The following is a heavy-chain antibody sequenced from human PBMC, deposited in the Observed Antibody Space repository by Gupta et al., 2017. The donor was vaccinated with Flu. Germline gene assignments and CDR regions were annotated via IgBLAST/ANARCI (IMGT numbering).Heavy chain of an antibody. D-gene: IGHD4-23*01. CDR1: GYTFTSYA. CDR2: INAGNGNT. J-gene: IGHJ4*02. V-gene: IGHV1-3*01. CDR3: ARATVVTKYYFDY. Sequence: QVQLVQSGAEVKKPGASVKVSCKASGYTFTSYAMHWVRQAPGQRLEWMGWINAGNGNTKYSQKFQGRVTITRDTSASTAYMELSSLRSEDTAVYYCARATVVTKYYFDYWGQGTLVTVSS.